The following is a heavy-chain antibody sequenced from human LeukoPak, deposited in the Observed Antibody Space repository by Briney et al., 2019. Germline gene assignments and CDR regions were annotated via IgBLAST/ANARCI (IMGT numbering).Heavy chain of an antibody. J-gene: IGHJ6*03. CDR2: INHSGST. V-gene: IGHV4-34*01. Sequence: KPSETLSLTCAVYGGSFSGYYWSWIRQPPGKGLEWIGEINHSGSTNYNPSLKSRVTISVDTSKNQFSLKLSSVTAADTAVYYCARQKRNYYYMDVWGKGTTVTASS. CDR1: GGSFSGYY. CDR3: ARQKRNYYYMDV.